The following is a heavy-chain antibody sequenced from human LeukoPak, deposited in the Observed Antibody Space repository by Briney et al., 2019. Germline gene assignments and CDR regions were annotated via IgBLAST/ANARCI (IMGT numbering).Heavy chain of an antibody. CDR3: ARGGAARPDY. CDR1: GFTFSNYG. D-gene: IGHD6-6*01. CDR2: ISASSSSI. V-gene: IGHV3-48*04. J-gene: IGHJ4*02. Sequence: GGSLRLSCAASGFTFSNYGMDWVRQAPGRGLEWVSYISASSSSIYYADSVKGRFTISRDNAKNSLFLQMNSLRAEDTAVYYCARGGAARPDYWGQGSLVTVSS.